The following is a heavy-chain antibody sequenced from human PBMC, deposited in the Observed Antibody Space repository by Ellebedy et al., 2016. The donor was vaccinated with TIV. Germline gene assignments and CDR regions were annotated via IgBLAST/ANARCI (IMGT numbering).Heavy chain of an antibody. CDR1: GGSISSGGHY. CDR3: ARESGGSGYCTNGVCYFDY. Sequence: SETLSLTCTVSGGSISSGGHYWSWIRQHPGKGLEWIGYIYYSGSTYYNPSLKSRVTISVDTSKNQFSLKLSSVTAADTAVYYCARESGGSGYCTNGVCYFDYWGQGTLVTASS. D-gene: IGHD2-8*01. J-gene: IGHJ4*02. CDR2: IYYSGST. V-gene: IGHV4-31*03.